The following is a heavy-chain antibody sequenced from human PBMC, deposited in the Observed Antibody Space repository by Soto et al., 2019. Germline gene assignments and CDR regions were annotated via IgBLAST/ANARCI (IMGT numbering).Heavy chain of an antibody. J-gene: IGHJ6*02. V-gene: IGHV1-46*01. CDR2: INPSGGST. D-gene: IGHD1-26*01. CDR1: VYTFTRYY. Sequence: SVKVSCKASVYTFTRYYIHWVRQAPGQGLEWMGIINPSGGSTSYAQKFQGRVTMTRDTSTSTVYMELSSLRSEDTAVYYCTRSRVGRPLDVWGQGTTVTVSS. CDR3: TRSRVGRPLDV.